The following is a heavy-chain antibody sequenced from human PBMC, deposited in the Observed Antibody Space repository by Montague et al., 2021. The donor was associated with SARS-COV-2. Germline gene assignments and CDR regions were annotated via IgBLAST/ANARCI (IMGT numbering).Heavy chain of an antibody. CDR2: IYYTGST. D-gene: IGHD3-10*01. J-gene: IGHJ5*02. CDR1: DGSINSYY. Sequence: SETLSLTCSVSDGSINSYYWSWIRQSPEKGLEWIGHIYYTGSTNYNPSVKSRVTISVDESKTRFSLNLRSVTAADTAVYYCAREPYGSGSYYGWFDPWGQGALVTVSS. CDR3: AREPYGSGSYYGWFDP. V-gene: IGHV4-59*13.